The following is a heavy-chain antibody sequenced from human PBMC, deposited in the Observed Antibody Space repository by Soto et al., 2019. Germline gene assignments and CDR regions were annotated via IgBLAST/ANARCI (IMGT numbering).Heavy chain of an antibody. CDR1: GGSISSYY. J-gene: IGHJ4*02. Sequence: QVQLQESGPGLVKPSETLSLTCTVSGGSISSYYWSWIRQPPGQGLELIGYIYYSGSTHYNPSLTRRVTRPVDTSITPFAPNLSSVTASDTAGYYCARSYIPGFAYWGQGTLFTAS. CDR2: IYYSGST. V-gene: IGHV4-59*08. CDR3: ARSYIPGFAY. D-gene: IGHD1-26*01.